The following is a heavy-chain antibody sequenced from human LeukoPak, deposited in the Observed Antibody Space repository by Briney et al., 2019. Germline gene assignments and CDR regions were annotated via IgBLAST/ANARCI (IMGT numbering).Heavy chain of an antibody. CDR2: IKSRTDGGTT. Sequence: NPGGSLRLSCPGSGFTLSSAWMTWVRQIPGKGLESVGHIKSRTDGGTTDYAAPVKGRFTISRDDSKNTVYLQMNSLKTEDSAVYFCATEFYSNGYNFWGQGTLVIVSS. D-gene: IGHD5-24*01. J-gene: IGHJ4*02. V-gene: IGHV3-15*01. CDR3: ATEFYSNGYNF. CDR1: GFTLSSAW.